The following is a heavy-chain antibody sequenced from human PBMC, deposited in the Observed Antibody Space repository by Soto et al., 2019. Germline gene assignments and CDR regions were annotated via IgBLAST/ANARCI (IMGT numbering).Heavy chain of an antibody. CDR2: LSGSGDSN. D-gene: IGHD1-1*01. Sequence: EGHLVESWGGLVRPGGSLRLSCAASGFTFTVFGMHWVRQAPGKWLEWLAALSGSGDSNYYAESVKGRFSISRDNPRDTLFLDMDSLRVADSAVYFCAKHIVRGWNDFQASDDDVWGYGTIANVSS. CDR1: GFTFTVFG. CDR3: AKHIVRGWNDFQASDDDV. J-gene: IGHJ3*01. V-gene: IGHV3-23*04.